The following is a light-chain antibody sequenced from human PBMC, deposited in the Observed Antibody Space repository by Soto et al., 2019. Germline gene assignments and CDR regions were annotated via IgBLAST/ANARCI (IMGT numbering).Light chain of an antibody. V-gene: IGKV2-30*01. Sequence: DVVMTQSPLSLPVTLGQPASISCRSSQSLAYSDGHTDLNWFQQRPGQSPRRLIYKVSNRDSGVPDRFSGSGSGTDFKLKTSRVEAEDVGVYYCMQGTHWPPYTFGQGTKLEIK. CDR1: QSLAYSDGHTD. CDR3: MQGTHWPPYT. J-gene: IGKJ2*01. CDR2: KVS.